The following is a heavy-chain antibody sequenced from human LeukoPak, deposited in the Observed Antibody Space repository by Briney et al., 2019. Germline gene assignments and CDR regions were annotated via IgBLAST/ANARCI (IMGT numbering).Heavy chain of an antibody. CDR3: VRAPPGTGWLIDH. J-gene: IGHJ4*02. CDR2: TNTAADT. CDR1: GFAFSNYD. V-gene: IGHV3-13*04. Sequence: GGSLRLSCAASGFAFSNYDMLWVRQATGKGLEWVSATNTAADTYYPDSVKGRFTISRENAKSSLYLQINSLTVGDTAVYYCVRAPPGTGWLIDHWGQGTLVAVSS. D-gene: IGHD1-7*01.